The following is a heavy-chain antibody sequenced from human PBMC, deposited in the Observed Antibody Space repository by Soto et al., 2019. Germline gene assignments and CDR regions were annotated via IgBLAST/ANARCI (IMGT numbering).Heavy chain of an antibody. Sequence: SETLSLTCTVSGGSISSSSYYWGWIRQPPGKGLEWIGSIYYSGSTYYNPSLKSRVTISVDTSKNQFSLKLGSVTAADTAVYYCARWGRGIVVVPAAIVGAFDIWGQGTMVTVSS. CDR1: GGSISSSSYY. J-gene: IGHJ3*02. CDR3: ARWGRGIVVVPAAIVGAFDI. V-gene: IGHV4-39*01. D-gene: IGHD2-2*02. CDR2: IYYSGST.